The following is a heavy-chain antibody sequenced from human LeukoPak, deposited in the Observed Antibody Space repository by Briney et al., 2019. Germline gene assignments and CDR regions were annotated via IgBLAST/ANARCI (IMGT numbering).Heavy chain of an antibody. CDR2: YASGTT. D-gene: IGHD7-27*01. CDR3: ATGDHSFDN. Sequence: SETLSLTCSVSGASLTIYYWNWIRQPAGKGLEWIGRYASGTTTHNPSLKSQFTMSIDTSKNQISLELTSVTAADTAVYYCATGDHSFDNWGQGILVTVTP. CDR1: GASLTIYY. V-gene: IGHV4-4*07. J-gene: IGHJ4*02.